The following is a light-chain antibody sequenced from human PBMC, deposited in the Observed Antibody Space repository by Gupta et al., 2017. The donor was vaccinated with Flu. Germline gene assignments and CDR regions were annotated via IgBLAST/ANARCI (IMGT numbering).Light chain of an antibody. J-gene: IGLJ3*02. CDR3: GKWDSSLRAGV. Sequence: QSALTHPPSVSAAPGQQVTISCSGSSSNIGNTYVSWYQQLPGKGTKRLMDDNNKRPSGITDRVSCYTSGTYATRGINGLQTGDEADEYCGKWDSSLRAGVFGGGTKVTV. CDR1: SSNIGNTY. V-gene: IGLV1-51*01. CDR2: DNN.